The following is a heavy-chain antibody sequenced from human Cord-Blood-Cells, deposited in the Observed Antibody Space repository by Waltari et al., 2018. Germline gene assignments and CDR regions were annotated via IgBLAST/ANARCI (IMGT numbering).Heavy chain of an antibody. CDR2: ISGSGGST. CDR1: GFTFSSYA. J-gene: IGHJ3*02. V-gene: IGHV3-23*01. Sequence: EVQLLESGGGLVQPGGSLRLSCAASGFTFSSYAMSWVRQAPGKGLEWVSAISGSGGSTYNAVSVKGGFTISRDNAKNTLYLQMNSLRSEDTAVYYCAKEGGFGTMIVVANGAFDIWGQGTMVTVSS. CDR3: AKEGGFGTMIVVANGAFDI. D-gene: IGHD3-22*01.